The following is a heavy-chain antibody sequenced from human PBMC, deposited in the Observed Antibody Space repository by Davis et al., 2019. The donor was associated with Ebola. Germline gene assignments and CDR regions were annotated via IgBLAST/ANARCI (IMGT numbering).Heavy chain of an antibody. CDR3: ARGTGLYYYYGMDV. Sequence: GGSLRLSCAASGFTFSSYAMHWVRQAPGKGLEWVAVISYDGSNKYYADSVKGRFTISRDNSKNTLYLQMNSLRAEDTAVYYCARGTGLYYYYGMDVWGQGTMVTVS. V-gene: IGHV3-30-3*01. J-gene: IGHJ6*02. CDR1: GFTFSSYA. D-gene: IGHD3/OR15-3a*01. CDR2: ISYDGSNK.